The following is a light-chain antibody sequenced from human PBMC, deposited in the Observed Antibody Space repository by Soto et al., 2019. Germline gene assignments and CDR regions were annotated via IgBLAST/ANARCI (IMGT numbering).Light chain of an antibody. V-gene: IGKV3-15*01. CDR1: QSVATN. CDR3: QQYNDWPPT. J-gene: IGKJ1*01. Sequence: EAVLTQSPATLSVSPGERATLSCRASQSVATNLAWYQQKPGQAPRLLTYGASTRATGIPARFSGSGSGTEFTLSIGSLQSEDFAVYYCQQYNDWPPTFGQGTKVDIK. CDR2: GAS.